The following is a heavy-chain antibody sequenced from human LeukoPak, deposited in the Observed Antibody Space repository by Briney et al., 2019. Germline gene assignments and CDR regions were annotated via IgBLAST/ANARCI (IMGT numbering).Heavy chain of an antibody. CDR1: GFTFSSYA. D-gene: IGHD2-2*01. CDR2: ISGSGGST. CDR3: AKDTFIVVVPAATVHDAFDI. J-gene: IGHJ3*02. V-gene: IGHV3-23*01. Sequence: GGSLRLSCAASGFTFSSYAMSWVRQAPGKGLEWVSAISGSGGSTYYADSVKGRFTISRDNSKNTLYLQMNSLRAEDTAVYYCAKDTFIVVVPAATVHDAFDIWGQGTMVTVSS.